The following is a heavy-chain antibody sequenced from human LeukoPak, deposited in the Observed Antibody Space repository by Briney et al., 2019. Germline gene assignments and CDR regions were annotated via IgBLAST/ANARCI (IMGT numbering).Heavy chain of an antibody. V-gene: IGHV4-59*01. D-gene: IGHD3-10*01. CDR1: GGSTSSYY. J-gene: IGHJ5*02. CDR3: ARSITMVRGVIKISRIDP. Sequence: TSETLSLTCTVSGGSTSSYYWSWIRQPPGKGLEWIGYIYYSGSTNYNPSLKSRVTISVDTSKNQFSLKLSSVTAADTAVYYCARSITMVRGVIKISRIDPWAREPWSPSPQ. CDR2: IYYSGST.